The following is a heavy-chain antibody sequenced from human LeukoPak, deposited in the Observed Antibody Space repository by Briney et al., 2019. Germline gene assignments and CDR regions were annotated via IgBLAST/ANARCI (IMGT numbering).Heavy chain of an antibody. CDR2: ITGSGGTT. CDR1: GFTLTSYA. J-gene: IGHJ4*02. V-gene: IGHV3-23*01. CDR3: AKMQGYFDY. Sequence: GGSLRLSCAASGFTLTSYAMSWVRQAPGKGLEWVSAITGSGGTTYYADFVKGRFTISRDNSKNTLYLQMNGLRVEDTAVYYCAKMQGYFDYWGQGTLVTVSS.